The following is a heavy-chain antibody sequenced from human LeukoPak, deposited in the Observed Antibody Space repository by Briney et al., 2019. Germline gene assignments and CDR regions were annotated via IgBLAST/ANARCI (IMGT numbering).Heavy chain of an antibody. CDR2: ISSNGGST. CDR3: AREAFGMGAKYFDY. J-gene: IGHJ4*02. CDR1: GFTFTSYA. D-gene: IGHD1-26*01. Sequence: LAGGSLRLSCAASGFTFTSYAMHWVRQAPGKGLEYVSAISSNGGSTYYANSVKGRFAISRDNSKNTLYLQMGSLRAEDMAVYYCAREAFGMGAKYFDYWGQGTLVTVSS. V-gene: IGHV3-64*01.